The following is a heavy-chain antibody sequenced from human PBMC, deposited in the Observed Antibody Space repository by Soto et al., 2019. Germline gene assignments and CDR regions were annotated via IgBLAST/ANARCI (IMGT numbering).Heavy chain of an antibody. CDR2: ISSTTNYI. V-gene: IGHV3-21*01. D-gene: IGHD6-6*01. Sequence: EVQLVESGGGLVRPGGSLRLSCAASGFTFSRYSMNWDRQAPGKGLEWVSSISSTTNYIYYADSMKGRFTVSRDNAKNSVYLDMNSLSAEDTAVYYSARASEDLISNFDYWGQGTLVIVSS. CDR3: ARASEDLISNFDY. CDR1: GFTFSRYS. J-gene: IGHJ4*02.